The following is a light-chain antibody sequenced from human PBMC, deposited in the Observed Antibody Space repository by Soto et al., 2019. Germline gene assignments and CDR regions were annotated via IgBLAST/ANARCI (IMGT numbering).Light chain of an antibody. CDR2: GAS. CDR1: RSVSSDY. J-gene: IGKJ5*01. Sequence: EIVLTPSPGTLSLSPVERPTLSCRASRSVSSDYLAWYQQKPGQAPRLLIHGASDRATGIPARFSGSGSGTDFTLTISSLEPEDFAVYYCQHRSNWPPGITFGQGTRLEIK. CDR3: QHRSNWPPGIT. V-gene: IGKV3-11*01.